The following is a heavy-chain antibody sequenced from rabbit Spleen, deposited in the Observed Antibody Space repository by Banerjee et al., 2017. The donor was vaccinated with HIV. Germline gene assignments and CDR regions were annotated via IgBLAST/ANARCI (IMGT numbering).Heavy chain of an antibody. J-gene: IGHJ3*01. CDR2: INAVTGKA. V-gene: IGHV1S45*01. CDR3: ARRNADYAYGLDL. Sequence: QEQLMESGGGLVKPEGSLTLTCTASGFSFSYRQVMCWVRQAPGKGLEWIACINAVTGKAVYASWAKGRFTFSKTSSTTVTLQMTSLTGADTATYFCARRNADYAYGLDLWGPGTLVTVS. CDR1: GFSFSYRQV. D-gene: IGHD6-1*01.